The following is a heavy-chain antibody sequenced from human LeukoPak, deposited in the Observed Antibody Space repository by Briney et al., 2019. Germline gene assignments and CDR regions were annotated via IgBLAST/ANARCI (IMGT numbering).Heavy chain of an antibody. V-gene: IGHV3-48*04. CDR3: ARAKGSDSSGYYDY. Sequence: GGSLRLSCAASGFTFSSYSMNWVRQAPGKGLEWVSYISSSSSTIYYADSVKGRFTISRDNAKNSLYLQMNSLRAEDTAVYYCARAKGSDSSGYYDYWGQGTLVTVSS. CDR2: ISSSSSTI. J-gene: IGHJ4*02. D-gene: IGHD3-22*01. CDR1: GFTFSSYS.